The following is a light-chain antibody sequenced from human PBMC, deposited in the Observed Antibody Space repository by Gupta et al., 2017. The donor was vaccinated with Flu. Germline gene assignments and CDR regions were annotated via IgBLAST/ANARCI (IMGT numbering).Light chain of an antibody. CDR3: QQFYTTPFT. Sequence: DIVMTQSPDSLAVSLGERATINCKSSQSVLYSSNSKNYLAWYQQKPGQPPKLLIYWASTRESGVPDRFSGSGSGTDFTLTINSLQAEDVAVYYCQQFYTTPFTFGPGPKWISN. CDR2: WAS. CDR1: QSVLYSSNSKNY. J-gene: IGKJ3*01. V-gene: IGKV4-1*01.